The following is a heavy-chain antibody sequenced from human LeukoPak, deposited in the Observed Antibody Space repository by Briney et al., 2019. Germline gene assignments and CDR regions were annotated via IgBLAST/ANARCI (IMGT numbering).Heavy chain of an antibody. V-gene: IGHV4-34*01. Sequence: PSETLSLTCAVYGGSFSGYYWSWIRQPPGKGLEWIGEINHSGSTNYNPSLKSRVTISVDTSKNQFSLKLSSVTAADTAVYYCARLAARAPFNTAYYYYYMDVWGKGTTVTVSS. D-gene: IGHD6-6*01. J-gene: IGHJ6*03. CDR2: INHSGST. CDR1: GGSFSGYY. CDR3: ARLAARAPFNTAYYYYYMDV.